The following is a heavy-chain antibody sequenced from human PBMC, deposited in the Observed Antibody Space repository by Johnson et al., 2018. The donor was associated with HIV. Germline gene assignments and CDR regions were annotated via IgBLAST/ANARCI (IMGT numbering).Heavy chain of an antibody. J-gene: IGHJ3*02. D-gene: IGHD1-26*01. Sequence: MQLVESGGGLVQPGESLRLSCAASGFSFSNAWMNWVRQAPGKGLEWVGRLKSNTDGGTTDYADPVKGRFTISRDDSKNMLFLQMNSLKTEDTALYYCTAHYRNAFDIWGQGTMVTVSS. CDR2: LKSNTDGGTT. CDR1: GFSFSNAW. CDR3: TAHYRNAFDI. V-gene: IGHV3-15*01.